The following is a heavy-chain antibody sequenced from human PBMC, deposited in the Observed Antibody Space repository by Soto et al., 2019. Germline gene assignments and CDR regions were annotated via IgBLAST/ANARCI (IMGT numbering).Heavy chain of an antibody. Sequence: QVQLTESGSGLVKPAQTLSLTCAVSGGSITSGGFSWSWIRQPPGKGLAWIGYVHHTGNTDYHPSLGSRVTISLDRSRNLFSLNLTSVTAADTATDYWDKECGGTCLDPFDVWGPGTTVIVSS. CDR2: VHHTGNT. J-gene: IGHJ3*01. D-gene: IGHD2-15*01. V-gene: IGHV4-30-2*01. CDR3: DKECGGTCLDPFDV. CDR1: GGSITSGGFS.